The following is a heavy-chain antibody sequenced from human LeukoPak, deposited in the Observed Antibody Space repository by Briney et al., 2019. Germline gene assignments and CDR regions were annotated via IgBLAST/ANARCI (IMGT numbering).Heavy chain of an antibody. D-gene: IGHD6-6*01. CDR3: ARRPYWYFDL. CDR1: SDSISTHS. J-gene: IGHJ2*01. Sequence: SVTLSLTCSVSSDSISTHSWSWIRQPAGKRLEWIGHISPSGNTNYNPSLKSRVTMSVDTSKNHFSLKLSSVTAADTAVYYCARRPYWYFDLWGRGTLVTVSS. V-gene: IGHV4-4*07. CDR2: ISPSGNT.